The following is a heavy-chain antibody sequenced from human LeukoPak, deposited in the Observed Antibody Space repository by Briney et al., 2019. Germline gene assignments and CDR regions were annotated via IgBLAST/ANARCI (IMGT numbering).Heavy chain of an antibody. CDR3: AGMSTWFGELFSGYYGMDV. CDR2: ISGSGGST. V-gene: IGHV3-23*01. J-gene: IGHJ6*02. CDR1: GFTFSSYA. Sequence: GGSLRLSCAASGFTFSSYAMSWVRQAPGKGLEWVSAISGSGGSTYYADSVKGRFTISRDNSKNTLYLQMNSLRAEDTAVYYCAGMSTWFGELFSGYYGMDVWGQGTTVTVSS. D-gene: IGHD3-10*01.